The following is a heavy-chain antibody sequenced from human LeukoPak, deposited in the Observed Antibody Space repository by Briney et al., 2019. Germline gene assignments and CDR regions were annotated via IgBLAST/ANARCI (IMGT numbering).Heavy chain of an antibody. V-gene: IGHV1-2*06. CDR1: GYTFTGYY. Sequence: ASVKVSCKASGYTFTGYYMHWVRQAPGQGLEGMGRIDPNSGGTNYAEKFQGRVTMTRDTSISTAYMELSRLRSDDTAVYYCARDSATSGYYYMDVWGKGTTVTVSS. J-gene: IGHJ6*03. CDR2: IDPNSGGT. D-gene: IGHD1-26*01. CDR3: ARDSATSGYYYMDV.